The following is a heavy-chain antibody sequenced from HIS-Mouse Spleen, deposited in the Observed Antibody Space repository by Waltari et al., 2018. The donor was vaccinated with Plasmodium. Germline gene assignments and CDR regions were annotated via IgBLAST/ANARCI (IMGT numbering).Heavy chain of an antibody. Sequence: QVQLHQWGAGLLKPPETLSLTCAVYAGSFRDYYWSWIRQPPGKGLEWIGEINHSGSTNYNPSLKSRVTISVDTSKNQFSLKLSSVTAADTAVYYCATSNDIWGQGTMVTVSS. V-gene: IGHV4-34*01. CDR1: AGSFRDYY. CDR3: ATSNDI. J-gene: IGHJ3*02. CDR2: INHSGST. D-gene: IGHD7-27*01.